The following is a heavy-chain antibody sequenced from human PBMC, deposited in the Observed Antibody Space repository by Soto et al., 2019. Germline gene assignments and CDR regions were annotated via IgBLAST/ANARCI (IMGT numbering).Heavy chain of an antibody. D-gene: IGHD2-15*01. CDR2: IYYSGST. CDR1: GDSIGKYY. J-gene: IGHJ4*02. Sequence: PSETLSLTCTFSGDSIGKYYWSWIRQPPGKGLEWIGYIYYSGSTNYNPSLKSRVTISVDTSKNQFSLKLSSVTAADTAVYYCARAGAATLSXYWGQGTLVXVSS. V-gene: IGHV4-59*01. CDR3: ARAGAATLSXY.